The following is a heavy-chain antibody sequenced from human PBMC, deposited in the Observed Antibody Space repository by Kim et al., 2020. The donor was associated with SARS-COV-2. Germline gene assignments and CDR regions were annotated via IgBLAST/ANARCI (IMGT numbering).Heavy chain of an antibody. V-gene: IGHV3-30*04. CDR3: ARANGGNYYYGMDV. Sequence: GGSLRLSCAASGFTFSSYAIHWVRQAPGKGMEWVAVISYDGSNKYYADSVKGRFTISRDNSKNTLYLQMNSLRAEDTAVYYCARANGGNYYYGMDVWGQGTTVTVSS. CDR1: GFTFSSYA. J-gene: IGHJ6*02. CDR2: ISYDGSNK. D-gene: IGHD2-15*01.